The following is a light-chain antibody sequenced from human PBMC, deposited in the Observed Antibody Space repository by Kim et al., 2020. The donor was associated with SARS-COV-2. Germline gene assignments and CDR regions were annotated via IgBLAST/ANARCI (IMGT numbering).Light chain of an antibody. CDR2: GAS. V-gene: IGKV3-15*01. Sequence: VSPGERATLSCRASQSVSSNLAWYQQKPGQAPRLLIYGASTRATGIPARFSGSGSGTEFTLTISSLQSEDFAVYYWQQYNNWPPTFGQGTKVDIK. CDR3: QQYNNWPPT. CDR1: QSVSSN. J-gene: IGKJ1*01.